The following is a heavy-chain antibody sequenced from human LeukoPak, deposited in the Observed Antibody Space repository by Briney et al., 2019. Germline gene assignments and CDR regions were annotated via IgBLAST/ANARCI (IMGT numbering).Heavy chain of an antibody. CDR2: ISWNSGSI. CDR3: AKDTTYDILTGYFDY. Sequence: GGSLRLSCAASGFTFDDYAMHWVRQAPGKGMEWVSGISWNSGSIGYADSVKGRFTISRDNAKNSLYLQMNSLRAEDTALYYCAKDTTYDILTGYFDYWGQGTLVTVSS. J-gene: IGHJ4*02. D-gene: IGHD3-9*01. V-gene: IGHV3-9*01. CDR1: GFTFDDYA.